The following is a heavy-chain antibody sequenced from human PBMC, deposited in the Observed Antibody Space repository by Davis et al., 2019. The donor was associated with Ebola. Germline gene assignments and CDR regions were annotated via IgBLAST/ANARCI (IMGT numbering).Heavy chain of an antibody. CDR1: GFTFSMYA. CDR2: ISSSGVTT. CDR3: AKDKTMATQYWYFDL. Sequence: GESLKISCAASGFTFSMYAMSWVRQAPGKGLEWVSGISSSGVTTYYADAVKGHFTISRDNSKNTMYLQMNSLRAEDTALYYCAKDKTMATQYWYFDLWGRGTLVTVSS. J-gene: IGHJ2*01. V-gene: IGHV3-23*01. D-gene: IGHD4/OR15-4a*01.